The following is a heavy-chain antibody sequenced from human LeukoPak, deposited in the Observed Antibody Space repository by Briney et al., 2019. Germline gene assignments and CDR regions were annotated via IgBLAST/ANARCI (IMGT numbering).Heavy chain of an antibody. CDR1: GYTFTDYF. CDR2: VNPHSGGR. D-gene: IGHD6-13*01. V-gene: IGHV1-2*02. CDR3: AKVRDRLSSFYPAA. J-gene: IGHJ4*02. Sequence: ASVKVSCKASGYTFTDYFIHWVRQAPGQGLEWMGWVNPHSGGRNLAQKFQGRVTMTRDTSSTTAYLELSGLASDDTAMYYCAKVRDRLSSFYPAAWGQGTLVTVSS.